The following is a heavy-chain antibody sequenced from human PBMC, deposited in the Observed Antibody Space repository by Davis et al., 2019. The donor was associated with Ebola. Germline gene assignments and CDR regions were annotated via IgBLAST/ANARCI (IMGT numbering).Heavy chain of an antibody. Sequence: GESLKISCAASGFTFSSYDMHWVRQATGKGLEWVSAIGTAGDTYYPGSVKGRFTISRENAKNSLYLQMNSLRAEDTAVYYCARVSRNWNDGFSYAFDIWGQGTMVTVSS. CDR3: ARVSRNWNDGFSYAFDI. J-gene: IGHJ3*02. V-gene: IGHV3-13*01. CDR2: IGTAGDT. CDR1: GFTFSSYD. D-gene: IGHD1-1*01.